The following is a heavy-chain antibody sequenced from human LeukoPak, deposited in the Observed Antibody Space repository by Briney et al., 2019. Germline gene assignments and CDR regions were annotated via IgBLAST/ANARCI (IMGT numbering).Heavy chain of an antibody. CDR1: GFTFSNYA. CDR3: AKDGRPSGWYDWYFNV. V-gene: IGHV3-23*01. Sequence: GGSLRLSCAASGFTFSNYAMSWVRHAPGKGLELISGISGSGDSKYYVDSVKGRFIISRDNSKNTLYVQMNSLRAEDTAVYYCAKDGRPSGWYDWYFNVWGRGTLVTVSS. J-gene: IGHJ2*01. CDR2: ISGSGDSK. D-gene: IGHD6-13*01.